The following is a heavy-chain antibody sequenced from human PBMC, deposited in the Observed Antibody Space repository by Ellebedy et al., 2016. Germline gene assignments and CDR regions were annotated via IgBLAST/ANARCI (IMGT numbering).Heavy chain of an antibody. J-gene: IGHJ5*02. CDR3: VRDRDGYNYWFDP. V-gene: IGHV3-74*01. CDR1: GFTFSDFW. CDR2: IKGDGSRT. D-gene: IGHD5-24*01. Sequence: GESLKISCAASGFTFSDFWMHWVRQAPGKGLVWVAHIKGDGSRTRYADSVKGRFTISRDNAKNTVYLQINSLRVEDTAIYYCVRDRDGYNYWFDPWGQGTLVTVSS.